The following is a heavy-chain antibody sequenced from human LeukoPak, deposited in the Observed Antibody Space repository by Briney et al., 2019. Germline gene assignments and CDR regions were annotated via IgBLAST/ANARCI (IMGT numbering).Heavy chain of an antibody. CDR1: GFTFSSYG. CDR2: IRSKANSYAT. CDR3: TRHGSGGY. J-gene: IGHJ4*02. V-gene: IGHV3-73*01. D-gene: IGHD2-15*01. Sequence: GGSLRLSCAASGFTFSSYGMHWVRQAPGKGLEWVGRIRSKANSYATAYAASVKGRFTISRDDSKNTAYLQMNSLKTEDTAVYYCTRHGSGGYWGQGTLVTVSS.